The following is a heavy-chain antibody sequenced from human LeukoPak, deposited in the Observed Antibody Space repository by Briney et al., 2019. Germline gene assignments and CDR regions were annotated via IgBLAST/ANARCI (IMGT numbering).Heavy chain of an antibody. Sequence: SETLSLTCTVSGGSISSYYWSWIRQPPGKGLEWIGYIYYSGSTNYNPSLKSRVTISVDTSKNQFSLKLSSVTAADTAVYYCAGVGYSSSWYVGWFDPWGQGTLVTVSS. V-gene: IGHV4-59*01. D-gene: IGHD6-13*01. CDR3: AGVGYSSSWYVGWFDP. J-gene: IGHJ5*02. CDR1: GGSISSYY. CDR2: IYYSGST.